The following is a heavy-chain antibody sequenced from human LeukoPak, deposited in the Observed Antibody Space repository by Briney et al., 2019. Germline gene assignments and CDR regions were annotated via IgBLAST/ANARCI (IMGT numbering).Heavy chain of an antibody. CDR3: ARGTAHTIFGVVMDRNAFDI. J-gene: IGHJ3*02. V-gene: IGHV1-8*03. CDR2: MNPNSGNT. D-gene: IGHD3-3*01. CDR1: GYTFTSYD. Sequence: ASVKVSCKASGYTFTSYDINWVRQATGQGLEWMGWMNPNSGNTGYAQKFQGRVTITRNTSISTAYMEPSSLRSEDTAVYYCARGTAHTIFGVVMDRNAFDIWGQGTMVTVSS.